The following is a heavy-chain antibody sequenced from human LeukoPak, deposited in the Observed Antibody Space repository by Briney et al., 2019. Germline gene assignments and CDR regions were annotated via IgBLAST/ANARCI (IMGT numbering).Heavy chain of an antibody. CDR2: INSDGSGT. Sequence: GGSLRLSCPASGFTFSTYWMHWVRQAPGKGLVWVSRINSDGSGTTYADSVEGRFTISRDNAKNTLYLQMNSLRAEDTAVYYCARDHYGDYVFDYWGQGTLVTVSS. J-gene: IGHJ4*02. CDR3: ARDHYGDYVFDY. V-gene: IGHV3-74*01. D-gene: IGHD4-17*01. CDR1: GFTFSTYW.